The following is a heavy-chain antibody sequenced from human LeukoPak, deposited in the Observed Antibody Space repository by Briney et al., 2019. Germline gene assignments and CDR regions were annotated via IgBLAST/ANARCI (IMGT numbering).Heavy chain of an antibody. Sequence: PGGSLRLSCAVSGFTFSNSWMHWVRQVPGKGLVWVSRINPGGSTTDYADSVKGRFTISRDNSKNTLYLQMNSLRAEDTAVYYCAKDGYSSGWYEDYWGQGTLVTVSS. J-gene: IGHJ4*02. CDR1: GFTFSNSW. CDR3: AKDGYSSGWYEDY. D-gene: IGHD6-19*01. V-gene: IGHV3-74*01. CDR2: INPGGSTT.